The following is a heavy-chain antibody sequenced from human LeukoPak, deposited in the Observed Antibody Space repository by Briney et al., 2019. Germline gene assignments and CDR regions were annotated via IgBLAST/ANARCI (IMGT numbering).Heavy chain of an antibody. CDR1: GFTFDDYA. D-gene: IGHD1-26*01. Sequence: GGSLRLSCAASGFTFDDYAMHWVRQAPGKGLEWVSGISWNSGSIGYADSVKGRFTISRDNAKNSLYLQMNSLRAEDTALYYCEKGVGVSNTGAFDIWAKGQWSPSLQ. J-gene: IGHJ3*02. CDR2: ISWNSGSI. V-gene: IGHV3-9*01. CDR3: EKGVGVSNTGAFDI.